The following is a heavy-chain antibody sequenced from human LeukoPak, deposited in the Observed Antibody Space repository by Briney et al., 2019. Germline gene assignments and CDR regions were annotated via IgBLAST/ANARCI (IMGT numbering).Heavy chain of an antibody. D-gene: IGHD3-10*01. CDR2: INPNSGGT. CDR3: ARVRGGYDDNFYYNYYMDV. J-gene: IGHJ6*03. CDR1: EYTFSGYY. V-gene: IGHV1-2*02. Sequence: GASVKVSCRAAEYTFSGYYMHWVRQAPGQGLEWMGWINPNSGGTNYAQKFQGRVTMTRDTSISTAYMELSRLRSGDTAVYYCARVRGGYDDNFYYNYYMDVWGKGTTVTVSS.